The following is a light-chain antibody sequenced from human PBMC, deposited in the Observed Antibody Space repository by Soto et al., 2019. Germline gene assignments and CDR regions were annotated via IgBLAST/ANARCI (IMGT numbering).Light chain of an antibody. CDR1: QSVSSSY. CDR3: QQYGSWT. J-gene: IGKJ1*01. V-gene: IGKV3-20*01. Sequence: EIVLTQSPGTLSLSQGERATLSCRASQSVSSSYLAWYQQKPGQAPRLLIYGASSRATGIPDRFSGSGSGTDFTLTISRLEPEDFAVYYCQQYGSWTFGQGTKVDI. CDR2: GAS.